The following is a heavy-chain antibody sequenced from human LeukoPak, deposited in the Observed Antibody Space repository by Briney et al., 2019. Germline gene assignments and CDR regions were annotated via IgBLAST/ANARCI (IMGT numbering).Heavy chain of an antibody. D-gene: IGHD3-3*01. J-gene: IGHJ4*02. CDR2: ISGGGGST. CDR3: AKDRGVTIFGVVTPEYFDY. V-gene: IGHV3-23*01. Sequence: GGSLRLSCAASGFTFTSYSMNWVRQAPGKGLEWVSTISGGGGSTYYADSVKGRFTISRDNSKNTLYLQMNSLRAEDTAVYYCAKDRGVTIFGVVTPEYFDYWGQGTLVTVSS. CDR1: GFTFTSYS.